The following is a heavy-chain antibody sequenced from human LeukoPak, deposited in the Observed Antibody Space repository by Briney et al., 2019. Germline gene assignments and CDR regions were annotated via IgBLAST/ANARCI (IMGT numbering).Heavy chain of an antibody. CDR2: IDPSGGST. Sequence: ASVKVSCKASGYTFTSYYMLWVRQAPGQGLEWMGRIDPSGGSTSYAQKFQGRVTPTLDTSTSTVYMELSSLKSEDTAVYYRARNSRSGFDSWGQGTLVTVSS. V-gene: IGHV1-46*01. CDR3: ARNSRSGFDS. CDR1: GYTFTSYY. J-gene: IGHJ4*02. D-gene: IGHD2-15*01.